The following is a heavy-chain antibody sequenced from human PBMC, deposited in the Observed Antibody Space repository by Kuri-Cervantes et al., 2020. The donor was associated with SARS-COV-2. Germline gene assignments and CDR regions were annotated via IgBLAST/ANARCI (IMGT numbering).Heavy chain of an antibody. D-gene: IGHD3-22*01. CDR2: IYSGGST. V-gene: IGHV3-66*01. Sequence: LSLTCAASGFTVSSNYMSWVRQAPGKGLEWVSVIYSGGSTYYADSVKGRLTISRDNSKNTLYLQMNSLRAEDTAVYYCARVEYYDSSGYYAWGQGTLVTVSS. CDR3: ARVEYYDSSGYYA. CDR1: GFTVSSNY. J-gene: IGHJ4*02.